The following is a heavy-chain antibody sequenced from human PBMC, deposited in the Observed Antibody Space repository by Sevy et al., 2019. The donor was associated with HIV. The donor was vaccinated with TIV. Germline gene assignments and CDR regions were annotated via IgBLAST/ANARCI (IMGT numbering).Heavy chain of an antibody. V-gene: IGHV3-23*01. CDR2: LIGGGRRT. Sequence: GGSLRLSCAASGFTVSSSTLNWVRQAPGKGLEWVSTLIGGGRRTYYADSVTGRFIISRDNSRNTLYLLMNSLRAEDTAIYYCAKRRVQSGLSGGGANYGMDVCGRGTTVTVSS. CDR1: GFTVSSST. D-gene: IGHD2-8*02. CDR3: AKRRVQSGLSGGGANYGMDV. J-gene: IGHJ6*02.